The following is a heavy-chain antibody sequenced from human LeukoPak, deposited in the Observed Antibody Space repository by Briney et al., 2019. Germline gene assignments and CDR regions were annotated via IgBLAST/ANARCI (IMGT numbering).Heavy chain of an antibody. CDR1: GFTLSTYE. V-gene: IGHV3-48*03. CDR3: ARRFDD. J-gene: IGHJ4*01. CDR2: ISSSGSTI. Sequence: PGGSLRLSCAAPGFTLSTYEMNWVRQAPGKGPEWVSYISSSGSTIYYADSVKGRFTISRDNTKNSLYLQMHSLRAEDTAIYYCARRFDDWGQGTLVTVSS.